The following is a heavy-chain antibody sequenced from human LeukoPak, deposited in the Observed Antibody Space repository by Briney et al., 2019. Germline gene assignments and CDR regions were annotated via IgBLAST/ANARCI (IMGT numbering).Heavy chain of an antibody. CDR2: IKQDGSEK. J-gene: IGHJ4*02. CDR3: ARGDGLYYDSSGYPY. Sequence: PSETLSLTCTVSGGSISSSSYYWGWIRQPPGKGLEWVANIKQDGSEKYYVDSVKGRFTISRDNAKNSLYLQMNSLRAEDTAVYYCARGDGLYYDSSGYPYWGQGTLVTVSS. CDR1: GGSISSSSYY. V-gene: IGHV3-7*01. D-gene: IGHD3-22*01.